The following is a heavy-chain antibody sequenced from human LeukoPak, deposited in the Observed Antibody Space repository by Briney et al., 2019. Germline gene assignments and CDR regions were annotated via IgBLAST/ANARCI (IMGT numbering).Heavy chain of an antibody. D-gene: IGHD3-3*01. V-gene: IGHV3-30*02. Sequence: GGSLRLSCAASGFTFSSYGMHWVRQAPGKGLEWVAFIRYDGSNKYYADSVKGRFTISRDNSKNTLYLQMNSLRAEDTAVYYCPSAKRYDFWSGHKSGFDPWGQGTLVTVSS. CDR2: IRYDGSNK. CDR3: PSAKRYDFWSGHKSGFDP. CDR1: GFTFSSYG. J-gene: IGHJ5*02.